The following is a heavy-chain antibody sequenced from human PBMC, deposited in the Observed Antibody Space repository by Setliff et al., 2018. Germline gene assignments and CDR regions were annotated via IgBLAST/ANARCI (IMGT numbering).Heavy chain of an antibody. CDR1: GFTFSNYW. J-gene: IGHJ4*01. D-gene: IGHD3-10*01. CDR2: IKQDGGEK. V-gene: IGHV3-7*01. Sequence: PGGSLRLSCAASGFTFSNYWMWWVRQAPGKGLEWVANIKQDGGEKTYVDSVKGRFTISRDNAKTSLYLQMNSLRAADTAGYYCAREGDYYGSGTFDWGQGTLVTVSS. CDR3: AREGDYYGSGTFD.